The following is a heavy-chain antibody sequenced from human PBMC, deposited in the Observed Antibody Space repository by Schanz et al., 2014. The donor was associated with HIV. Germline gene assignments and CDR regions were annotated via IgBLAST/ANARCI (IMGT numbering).Heavy chain of an antibody. V-gene: IGHV3-7*01. CDR3: LKSGDF. D-gene: IGHD5-12*01. CDR2: INQDASTI. CDR1: GFTFSNAW. Sequence: EVQLVESGGGLVKPGGSLRLSCAASGFTFSNAWMNWVRLIPGKGLEWVANINQDASTIRYVDSVKGRFTISRDNAKNSLHLQMNSLRGDDTALYYCLKSGDFWGQGTLVTVSS. J-gene: IGHJ4*02.